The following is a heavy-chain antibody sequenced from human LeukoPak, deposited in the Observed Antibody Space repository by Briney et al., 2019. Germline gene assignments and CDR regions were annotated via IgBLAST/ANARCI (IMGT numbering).Heavy chain of an antibody. CDR2: IYYTGST. V-gene: IGHV4-39*07. CDR1: GGSISSSYYN. Sequence: SETLSLTCTVSGGSISSSYYNWGWIRQPPGKGLEWIGTIYYTGSTSYNPSLKSRVTISVDTSKNQFSLKLSSVTAADTAVYFCARGPYSYDSSGAFDIWGQGTMVTVSS. D-gene: IGHD3-22*01. J-gene: IGHJ3*02. CDR3: ARGPYSYDSSGAFDI.